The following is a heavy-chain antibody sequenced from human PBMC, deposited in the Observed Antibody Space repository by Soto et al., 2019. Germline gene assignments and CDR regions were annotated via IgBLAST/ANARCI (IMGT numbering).Heavy chain of an antibody. CDR3: AREGYDSSGYLPGFDY. D-gene: IGHD3-22*01. CDR2: IWYDGSNK. V-gene: IGHV3-33*01. CDR1: GFTFSSYG. J-gene: IGHJ4*02. Sequence: QVQLVESGGGVVQPGRSLRLSCAASGFTFSSYGMHWVRQAPGKGLEWVAVIWYDGSNKYYADSVKGRFTISRDNSKNTRYLQMNSLRAEDTAVYYCAREGYDSSGYLPGFDYWGQGTLVTVSS.